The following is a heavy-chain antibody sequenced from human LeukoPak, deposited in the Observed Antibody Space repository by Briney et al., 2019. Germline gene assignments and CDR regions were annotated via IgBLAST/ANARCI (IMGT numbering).Heavy chain of an antibody. D-gene: IGHD3-10*01. CDR2: ISGSGGST. Sequence: PGGSLRLSCAASGFTFSSYGMSWVRQAPGKGLEWVSAISGSGGSTYYADSVKGRFTISRDNSKNTLYLQMNSLRAEDTAVYYCAKEGAYYMVRGVIMEFDYWGQGTLVTVSS. CDR1: GFTFSSYG. J-gene: IGHJ4*02. V-gene: IGHV3-23*01. CDR3: AKEGAYYMVRGVIMEFDY.